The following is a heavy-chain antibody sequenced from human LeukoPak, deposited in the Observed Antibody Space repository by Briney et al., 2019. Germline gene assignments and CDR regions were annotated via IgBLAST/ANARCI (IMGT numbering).Heavy chain of an antibody. CDR2: IYYSGST. Sequence: SETLSLTCTVSGGSISSYYWSWIRQPPGKGLEWIGYIYYSGSTNYNPSLKSRVTISVDTSRIQFSLKLSSVTAADTAVYYCARGSSAVAGTGIDYWGQGTLVTVSS. J-gene: IGHJ4*02. V-gene: IGHV4-59*01. D-gene: IGHD6-19*01. CDR1: GGSISSYY. CDR3: ARGSSAVAGTGIDY.